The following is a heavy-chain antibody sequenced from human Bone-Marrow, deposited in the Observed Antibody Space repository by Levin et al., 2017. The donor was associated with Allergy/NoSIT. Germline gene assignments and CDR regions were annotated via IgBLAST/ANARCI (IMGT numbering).Heavy chain of an antibody. CDR3: HHPAIVPRPFDY. CDR1: GFVFGDFA. CDR2: VSFDGKTK. D-gene: IGHD6-6*01. V-gene: IGHV3-30*03. J-gene: IGHJ4*02. Sequence: AGGSLRLSCAASGFVFGDFAMHWVRQAPGKGLQWVSMVSFDGKTKKYADSVKGRFTISRDNSKKMLYLQMNNLRPEDTATYYCHHPAIVPRPFDYWGQGTLVTVSS.